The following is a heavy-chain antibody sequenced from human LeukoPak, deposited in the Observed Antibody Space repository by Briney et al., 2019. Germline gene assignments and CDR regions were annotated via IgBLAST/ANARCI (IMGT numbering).Heavy chain of an antibody. J-gene: IGHJ5*02. Sequence: SQTLSLTCTVSGASISSGSYYWSWIRQPAGKGLEWIGRIYTSGSTNYNPSLKSRVTISVDTSKNQFSLKLSSVTAADTAVYYCARDLEQLVQEGWFDPWGQGTLVTVSS. CDR1: GASISSGSYY. V-gene: IGHV4-61*02. CDR3: ARDLEQLVQEGWFDP. D-gene: IGHD6-6*01. CDR2: IYTSGST.